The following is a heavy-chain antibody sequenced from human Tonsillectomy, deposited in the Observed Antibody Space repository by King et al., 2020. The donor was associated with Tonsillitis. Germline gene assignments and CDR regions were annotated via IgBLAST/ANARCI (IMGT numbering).Heavy chain of an antibody. CDR1: GFSLNTPGVA. Sequence: ITLKESDPTLVKPTQTLTLTCTFSGFSLNTPGVAVGWLRQPPGKTLEWLALLYWNDDKRYSPSLKRRITITKDTSKNQVVLTITNMDPVDTATYYCAHREPNWNWPFDYWGQGTLVTVSS. CDR2: LYWNDDK. CDR3: AHREPNWNWPFDY. J-gene: IGHJ4*02. D-gene: IGHD1-7*01. V-gene: IGHV2-5*01.